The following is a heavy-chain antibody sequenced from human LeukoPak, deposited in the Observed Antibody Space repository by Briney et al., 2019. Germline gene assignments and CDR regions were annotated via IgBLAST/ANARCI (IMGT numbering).Heavy chain of an antibody. D-gene: IGHD2-15*01. Sequence: GGSLRLSCAASGFTFDDYAMPWVRQAPGKGLEWVSGISWNSGSIGYADSVKGRFTISRDNAKNSLYLQMNSLRAEDTALYYCAKGIVVVVAATYFDYWGQGTLVTVSS. J-gene: IGHJ4*02. CDR2: ISWNSGSI. CDR3: AKGIVVVVAATYFDY. V-gene: IGHV3-9*01. CDR1: GFTFDDYA.